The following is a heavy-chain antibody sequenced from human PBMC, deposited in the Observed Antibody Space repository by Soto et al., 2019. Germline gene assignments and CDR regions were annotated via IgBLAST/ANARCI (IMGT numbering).Heavy chain of an antibody. CDR1: GFTFSTYA. CDR3: ARVCSTTSCYGAFDI. Sequence: EVQLVESGGGLVQPGGSLRLSCAASGFTFSTYAMHWVRQAPGKGLEYVSLISGAGRSTYYANSVKGRFTISRDNSKNTLYLQMGSLRAEDMAVYYCARVCSTTSCYGAFDIWGQGTMVIVSS. D-gene: IGHD2-2*01. V-gene: IGHV3-64*01. CDR2: ISGAGRST. J-gene: IGHJ3*02.